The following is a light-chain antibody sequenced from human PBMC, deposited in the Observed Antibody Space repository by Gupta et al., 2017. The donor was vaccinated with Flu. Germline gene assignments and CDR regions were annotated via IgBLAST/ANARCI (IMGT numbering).Light chain of an antibody. CDR2: ENN. J-gene: IGLJ2*01. V-gene: IGLV1-51*02. Sequence: QPVLTQPPSVSAAPGQKVTISCSGSRSNIGNNYVSWYQQPPETAPKLLIYENNKRPSGMPDRFSGSKSGTSATLRITGLQTGDEADYYCGTWDSSLSVLVVFGGGTKLTVL. CDR1: RSNIGNNY. CDR3: GTWDSSLSVLVV.